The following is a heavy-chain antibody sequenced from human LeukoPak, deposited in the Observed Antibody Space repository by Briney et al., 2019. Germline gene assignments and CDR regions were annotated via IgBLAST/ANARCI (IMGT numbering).Heavy chain of an antibody. V-gene: IGHV1-69*04. D-gene: IGHD5-18*01. CDR2: IIPILGIA. Sequence: SVKVSCEASGGTFSSYAISWVRQAPGQGLEWMGRIIPILGIANYAQKFQGRVTITADKSTSTAYMELSSLRSEDTAVYYCARPDTAMAFDYWGQGTLVTVSS. J-gene: IGHJ4*02. CDR3: ARPDTAMAFDY. CDR1: GGTFSSYA.